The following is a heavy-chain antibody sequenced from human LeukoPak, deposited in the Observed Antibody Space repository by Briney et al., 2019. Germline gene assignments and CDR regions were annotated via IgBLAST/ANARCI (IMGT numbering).Heavy chain of an antibody. CDR3: ARDGDYDILTGEPYYFDY. V-gene: IGHV1-69*05. J-gene: IGHJ4*02. CDR2: IIPIFGTA. D-gene: IGHD3-9*01. CDR1: GGTFSSYA. Sequence: ASVKVSCKASGGTFSSYAMSWVRQAPGQGLEWMGRIIPIFGTANYAQKFQGRVTITTDESTSTAYMELSSLRSEDTAVYYCARDGDYDILTGEPYYFDYWGQGTLVTVSS.